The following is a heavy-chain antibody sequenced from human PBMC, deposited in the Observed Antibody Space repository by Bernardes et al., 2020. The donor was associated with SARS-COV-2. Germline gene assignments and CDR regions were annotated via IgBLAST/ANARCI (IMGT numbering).Heavy chain of an antibody. V-gene: IGHV4-59*01. CDR3: ARGEAGACTDDYYYYYGMDV. J-gene: IGHJ6*02. CDR2: IYCSGST. Sequence: SETLSLTCTVSGGSISSYYWSWIRQPPGKGLEWIGYIYCSGSTNDNPSLKSRVTISVDTSKNQFSLKLRSVTAAETAVYYCARGEAGACTDDYYYYYGMDVWGQGTTVTVSS. D-gene: IGHD6-19*01. CDR1: GGSISSYY.